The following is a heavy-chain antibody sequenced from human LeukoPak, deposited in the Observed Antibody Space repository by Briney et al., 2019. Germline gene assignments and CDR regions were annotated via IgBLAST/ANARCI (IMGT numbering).Heavy chain of an antibody. D-gene: IGHD2-8*01. CDR2: IYYSVST. Sequence: SETLSLTCTVSGGSISSVDSYWSWIRQPPGKGLEWIGYIYYSVSTYYSPSLKSRVTISVDTSKNQFSLKLSSVTAADTAVYYCARGGKWTYWGQGTLVTVSS. CDR3: ARGGKWTY. CDR1: GGSISSVDSY. J-gene: IGHJ4*02. V-gene: IGHV4-30-4*01.